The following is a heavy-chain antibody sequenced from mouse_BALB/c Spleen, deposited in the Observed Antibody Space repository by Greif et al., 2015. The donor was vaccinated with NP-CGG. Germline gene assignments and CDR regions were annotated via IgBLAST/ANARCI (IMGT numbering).Heavy chain of an antibody. Sequence: VQLQQSGAELVRPGASVKLSCKASGYTFTSYWINWVKQRPGQGLEWIGNIYPSDSYTNYNQKFKDKATLTVDKSSSTAYMQLSSPTSEDSAVYCCTTLYYGNYVYYARGYWGQGTSVTVSS. V-gene: IGHV1-69*02. CDR2: IYPSDSYT. CDR3: TTLYYGNYVYYARGY. J-gene: IGHJ4*01. CDR1: GYTFTSYW. D-gene: IGHD2-1*01.